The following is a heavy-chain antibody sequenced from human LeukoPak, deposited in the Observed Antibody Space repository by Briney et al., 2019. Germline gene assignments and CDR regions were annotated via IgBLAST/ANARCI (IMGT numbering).Heavy chain of an antibody. CDR2: IYYSGST. J-gene: IGHJ4*02. D-gene: IGHD3-10*01. CDR1: GGSISSYY. CDR3: ARVLRSRTNTYYLDY. V-gene: IGHV4-59*01. Sequence: SETLSLTCTVSGGSISSYYWSWIRQPPGKGLEWIGYIYYSGSTNYNPSLKSRVTISVDTSKNQFSLRLSSVTAADTAVYYCARVLRSRTNTYYLDYWGQGTLVTVSS.